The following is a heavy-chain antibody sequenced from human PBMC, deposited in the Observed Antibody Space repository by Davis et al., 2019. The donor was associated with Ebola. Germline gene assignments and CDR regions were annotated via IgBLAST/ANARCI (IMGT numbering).Heavy chain of an antibody. D-gene: IGHD2-8*02. Sequence: GESLKISCAASGFTFSSYSMNWVRQAPGKGLEWGSYISSSSSTIYYADSVKGRFTISRDNAKNSLYLQMNSLRDEDTAVYYCARDAQWSLVVYAHDAFDIWGQGTMVTVSS. CDR2: ISSSSSTI. CDR3: ARDAQWSLVVYAHDAFDI. V-gene: IGHV3-48*02. J-gene: IGHJ3*02. CDR1: GFTFSSYS.